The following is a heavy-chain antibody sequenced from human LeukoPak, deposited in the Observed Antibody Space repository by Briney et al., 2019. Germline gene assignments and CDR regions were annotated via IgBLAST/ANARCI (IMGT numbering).Heavy chain of an antibody. D-gene: IGHD2-2*01. CDR3: AKGRLSLGYCSSTSCSSWFDP. J-gene: IGHJ5*02. V-gene: IGHV3-23*01. Sequence: GGSLRLSCAASGFTFSNFAMAWVRQVPETGLEWFSVIRGGGAGAHYADSVRGRFTISRDNSKNTLYLQMNSLRAEDTAVYYCAKGRLSLGYCSSTSCSSWFDPWGQGTLVTVSS. CDR2: IRGGGAGA. CDR1: GFTFSNFA.